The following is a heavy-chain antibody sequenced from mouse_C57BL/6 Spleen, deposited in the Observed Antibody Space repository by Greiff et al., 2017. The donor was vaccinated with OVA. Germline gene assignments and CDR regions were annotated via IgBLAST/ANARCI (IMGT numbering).Heavy chain of an antibody. CDR3: ARGESWFAY. CDR2: ISYDGSN. CDR1: GYSITSGYY. J-gene: IGHJ3*01. V-gene: IGHV3-6*01. Sequence: EVQLQQSGPGLVKPSQSLSLTCSVTGYSITSGYYWNWIRKFPGNKLEWMGYISYDGSNNYNPSLKNLISITRDTSKNQFFLKLNSVTTEDTATYYCARGESWFAYWGQGTLVTVSA.